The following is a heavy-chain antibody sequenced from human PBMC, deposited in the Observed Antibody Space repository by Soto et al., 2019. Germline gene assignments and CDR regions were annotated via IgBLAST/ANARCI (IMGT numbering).Heavy chain of an antibody. CDR1: GYTFTSYD. Sequence: ASVKVSCKASGYTFTSYDINWVRQATGQGLEWMGWMNPNSGNTGYAQKFQGRVTMTRNTSIRTAYMELSSLRSEDTAVYYCALGGYDDEDYYYYYMDVWGKGTTVTVSS. CDR3: ALGGYDDEDYYYYYMDV. D-gene: IGHD5-12*01. V-gene: IGHV1-8*01. J-gene: IGHJ6*03. CDR2: MNPNSGNT.